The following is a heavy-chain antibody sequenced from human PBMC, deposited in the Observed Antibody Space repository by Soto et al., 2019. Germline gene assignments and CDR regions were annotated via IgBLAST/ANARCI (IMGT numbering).Heavy chain of an antibody. V-gene: IGHV1-69*13. J-gene: IGHJ5*02. Sequence: ASVKVSCKASGGTFSSYAISWVRQAPGQGLEWMGGIIPIFGTANYAQKFQGRVTITADESTSTAYMELSSLRSEDTAVYYCARAGCSSTSCSLFHNWFDPWGQGTLVTV. CDR3: ARAGCSSTSCSLFHNWFDP. CDR1: GGTFSSYA. CDR2: IIPIFGTA. D-gene: IGHD2-2*01.